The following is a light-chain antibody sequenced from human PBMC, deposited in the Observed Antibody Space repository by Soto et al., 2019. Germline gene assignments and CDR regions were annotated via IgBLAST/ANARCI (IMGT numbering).Light chain of an antibody. CDR3: QPYNSYPRT. CDR1: QSISSW. Sequence: DIQMTQSPSTLSASVGDRVTITCRASQSISSWLAWYQQKPGKAPKLLIYKASILESEGPSRFSGRGSGTEFTLTISSLQPDDVATYYWQPYNSYPRTVGQGTKLEIK. V-gene: IGKV1-5*03. J-gene: IGKJ2*01. CDR2: KAS.